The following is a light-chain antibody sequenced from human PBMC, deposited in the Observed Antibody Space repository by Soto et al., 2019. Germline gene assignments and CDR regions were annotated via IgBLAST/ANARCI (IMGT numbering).Light chain of an antibody. CDR2: GAS. V-gene: IGKV3-20*01. CDR3: QEYNSWPGT. CDR1: QTVTSSY. Sequence: EIVLTQSPATLSLSPGERATLSCRASQTVTSSYLAWYQQKPGQAPRLLIYGASSRATGIPDRFSGSGSTTEFALTIGSLQSEDFAVYFCQEYNSWPGTFGQGTKVDIK. J-gene: IGKJ1*01.